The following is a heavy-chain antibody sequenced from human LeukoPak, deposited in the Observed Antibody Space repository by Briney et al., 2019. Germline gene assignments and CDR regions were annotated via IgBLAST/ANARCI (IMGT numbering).Heavy chain of an antibody. Sequence: SETLSLTCTVSGCSISSGYYWGWIRQPPGKGLEWIGSINHSGSTYYNPSLKSRVTISVDTSKNQFSLKLSSVTAADTAVYYCARSPRTSGYPKDWGQGTLVTVSS. D-gene: IGHD3-22*01. CDR2: INHSGST. V-gene: IGHV4-38-2*02. CDR1: GCSISSGYY. J-gene: IGHJ4*02. CDR3: ARSPRTSGYPKD.